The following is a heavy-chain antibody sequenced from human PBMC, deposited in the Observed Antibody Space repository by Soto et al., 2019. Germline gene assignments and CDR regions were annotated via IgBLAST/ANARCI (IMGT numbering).Heavy chain of an antibody. CDR3: ASTREVDIVVVVAARRGSAFDI. CDR2: IYYSGST. J-gene: IGHJ3*02. D-gene: IGHD2-15*01. V-gene: IGHV4-39*01. Sequence: QLQLQESGPGLVKPSETLSLTCTVSGGSISSSSYYWGWIRQPPGKGLEWIGSIYYSGSTYYNPSLKSRVTISVDTSKNQFSLKLSSVTAADTAVYYCASTREVDIVVVVAARRGSAFDIWGQGTMVTVSS. CDR1: GGSISSSSYY.